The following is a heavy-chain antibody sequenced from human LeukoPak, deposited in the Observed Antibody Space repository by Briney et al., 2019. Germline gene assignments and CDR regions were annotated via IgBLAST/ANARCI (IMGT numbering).Heavy chain of an antibody. J-gene: IGHJ2*01. D-gene: IGHD4-11*01. CDR3: ARVPATVTGWYFDL. CDR2: IYYSVST. CDR1: GGSISSGGYY. V-gene: IGHV4-31*03. Sequence: SQTLSLTCTVSGGSISSGGYYWSWLRQHPGKGLEWIGYIYYSVSTYYNPSLKSRVTISVDTSKNQFSLKLSSVTAADTAVYYCARVPATVTGWYFDLWGRGTLVTVSS.